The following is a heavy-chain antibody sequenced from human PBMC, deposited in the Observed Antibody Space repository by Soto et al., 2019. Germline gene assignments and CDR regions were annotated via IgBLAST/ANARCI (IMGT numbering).Heavy chain of an antibody. V-gene: IGHV4-61*01. CDR2: IFYNGTA. Sequence: ETLSLTCSVSGGSVSSGSFHWSWIRQPPGKGLQFIGSIFYNGTANYSPSLKNRVSISIDTSQSQFFLQLISVAAADTAVYYCARIGGWYDIDFWGQGSLVTVSS. CDR1: GGSVSSGSFH. J-gene: IGHJ4*02. CDR3: ARIGGWYDIDF. D-gene: IGHD6-19*01.